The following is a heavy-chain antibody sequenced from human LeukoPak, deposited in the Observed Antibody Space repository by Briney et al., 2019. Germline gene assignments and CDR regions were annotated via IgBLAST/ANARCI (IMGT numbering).Heavy chain of an antibody. D-gene: IGHD3-3*01. Sequence: SETLSLTCTVSGYSISSGYYWGWIRQPPGKGLEWIGSIYHSGSTYYNPSLKSRVTISVDTSKNQLSLKLSSVTAADTAVYYCARGITIFGVVISYYFDYWGQGTLVTVSS. CDR3: ARGITIFGVVISYYFDY. V-gene: IGHV4-38-2*02. CDR1: GYSISSGYY. J-gene: IGHJ4*02. CDR2: IYHSGST.